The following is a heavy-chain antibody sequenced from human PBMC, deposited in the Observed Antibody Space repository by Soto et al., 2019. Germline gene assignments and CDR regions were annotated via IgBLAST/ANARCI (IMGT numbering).Heavy chain of an antibody. CDR3: ANIFSPHIVSAIVG. CDR2: ISGSGGTI. Sequence: GGSLRLSCAASGFTFSTYAVTWVRQAPGKGLEWVSVISGSGGTIYYADSVKGRFTISRDNSRNTLYLQMNSLRAEDTAVYYCANIFSPHIVSAIVGWGQGTLVTVSS. CDR1: GFTFSTYA. J-gene: IGHJ4*02. D-gene: IGHD2-15*01. V-gene: IGHV3-23*01.